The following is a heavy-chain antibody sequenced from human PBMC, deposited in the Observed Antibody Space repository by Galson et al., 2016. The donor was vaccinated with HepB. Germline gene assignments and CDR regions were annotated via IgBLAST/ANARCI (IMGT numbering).Heavy chain of an antibody. D-gene: IGHD1-26*01. CDR1: GFTFSNYY. CDR3: ASPSGRFSVHTFDL. CDR2: ISPTSSDI. Sequence: SLRLSCAASGFTFSNYYMSWIRRAPGKGLEWVSLISPTSSDINYADSVMGRFSISRDNAKNSLYLQMNTLGAEDTAVYYCASPSGRFSVHTFDLWGQGTMVTVSS. J-gene: IGHJ3*01. V-gene: IGHV3-11*06.